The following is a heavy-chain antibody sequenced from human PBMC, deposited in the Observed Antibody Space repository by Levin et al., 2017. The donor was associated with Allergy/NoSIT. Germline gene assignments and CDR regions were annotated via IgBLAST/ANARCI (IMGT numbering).Heavy chain of an antibody. D-gene: IGHD5-12*01. CDR1: GFTFSSHW. J-gene: IGHJ4*02. CDR2: IKQDGSEK. V-gene: IGHV3-7*01. CDR3: VRGASFLFDY. Sequence: SCAASGFTFSSHWMNWVRQAPGEGLEWVAIIKQDGSEKHYVDSVKGRFTISRDNAENSLYLQMDSLRAEDTAVYYCVRGASFLFDYWGQGTLVTVSS.